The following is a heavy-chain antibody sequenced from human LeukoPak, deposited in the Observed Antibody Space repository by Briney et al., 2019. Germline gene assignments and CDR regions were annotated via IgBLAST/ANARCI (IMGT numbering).Heavy chain of an antibody. D-gene: IGHD2-15*01. CDR2: IYYSGST. J-gene: IGHJ5*02. CDR1: GGSISSGDYY. V-gene: IGHV4-30-4*01. CDR3: ARVSGYCSGGSCSNWFDP. Sequence: SQTLSLTCTVSGGSISSGDYYWSWIRQPPGKGLEWIGYIYYSGSTYYNPSLKSRVTISVDTSKNQFSLKLSSVTAADTAVYYCARVSGYCSGGSCSNWFDPWGQGTLVTVSS.